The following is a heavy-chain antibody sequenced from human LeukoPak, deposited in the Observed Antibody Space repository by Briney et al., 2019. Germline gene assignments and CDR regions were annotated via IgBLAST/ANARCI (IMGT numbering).Heavy chain of an antibody. D-gene: IGHD6-13*01. CDR3: ARNTGIAAVGNPSYYFYYYMDV. J-gene: IGHJ6*03. Sequence: SETLSLTCAVYGGSFSGYYWSWIRQPPGKGLEWIGEINHSGSTNYNPSLKSRVSISLDTSKNQFSLRVISVTAADTAVYFCARNTGIAAVGNPSYYFYYYMDVWGKGTTVTVSS. CDR2: INHSGST. V-gene: IGHV4-34*01. CDR1: GGSFSGYY.